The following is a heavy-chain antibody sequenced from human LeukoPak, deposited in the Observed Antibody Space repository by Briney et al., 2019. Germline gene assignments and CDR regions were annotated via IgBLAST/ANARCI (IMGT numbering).Heavy chain of an antibody. D-gene: IGHD2-15*01. CDR3: AFLGYCSGGSCYPTFDY. CDR2: IYHSGST. J-gene: IGHJ4*02. Sequence: PSETLSLTCTVSGFSISSGYYWGWVRQPPGKGLEWIATIYHSGSTYYNPSLKSRVTISVDTSKNQFSLKLNSVTAADTAVYYCAFLGYCSGGSCYPTFDYWGQGTLVTVSS. V-gene: IGHV4-38-2*02. CDR1: GFSISSGYY.